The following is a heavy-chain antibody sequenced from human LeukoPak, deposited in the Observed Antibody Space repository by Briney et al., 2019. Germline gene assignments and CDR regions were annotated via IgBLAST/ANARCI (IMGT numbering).Heavy chain of an antibody. V-gene: IGHV3-7*01. CDR2: VHQDGSAK. Sequence: GGSLRLSCAASGFTFRRNCLNWVRQARGKGLEGVAHVHQDGSAKIYADSVKGRFTISRDNAKDSVYLQMNSLRVEDTAVYYCARDFFGWSSLGHWGQGTLVTVSS. CDR1: GFTFRRNC. J-gene: IGHJ1*01. CDR3: ARDFFGWSSLGH. D-gene: IGHD6-19*01.